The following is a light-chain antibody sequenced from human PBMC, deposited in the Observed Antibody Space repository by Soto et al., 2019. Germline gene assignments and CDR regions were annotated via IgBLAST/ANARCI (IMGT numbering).Light chain of an antibody. CDR1: QSVSSNY. CDR2: GAS. CDR3: QQYGSSPTWT. Sequence: ESVLTQSPGTLSLSPGERATLSCRASQSVSSNYLAWYQQKPGQAPRLLIYGASNRATGIPDRFSGSGSGTDFTLTISRREPADYAVYYCQQYGSSPTWTFGQGTKVEIK. V-gene: IGKV3-20*01. J-gene: IGKJ1*01.